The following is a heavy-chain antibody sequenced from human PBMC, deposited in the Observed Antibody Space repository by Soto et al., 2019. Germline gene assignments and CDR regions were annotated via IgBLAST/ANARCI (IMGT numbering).Heavy chain of an antibody. CDR2: IRGSGGST. D-gene: IGHD6-13*01. CDR1: GFTFSIYA. J-gene: IGHJ4*02. Sequence: EVQLLESGGGLVQPGGSLRLSCAAAGFTFSIYAMSWVRQAPGKGLEWVSAIRGSGGSTYYADSVKGRFTISRDNSKNTTYLQMNSLRADDTAVYYCAKATRGGAATLIRDYWGQGTLVTVSS. CDR3: AKATRGGAATLIRDY. V-gene: IGHV3-23*01.